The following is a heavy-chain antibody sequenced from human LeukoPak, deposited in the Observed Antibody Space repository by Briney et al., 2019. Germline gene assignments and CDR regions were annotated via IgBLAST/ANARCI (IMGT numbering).Heavy chain of an antibody. CDR3: AREGYYGSGLYYYYYMDV. J-gene: IGHJ6*03. Sequence: GGSLRLSCAASGFTFSSYGMSWVRQAPGKGLEWVSAISGSGGSTYYADSVKGRFTISRDNAKNSLYLQMNSLRAEDTAVYYCAREGYYGSGLYYYYYMDVWGKGTTVTASS. CDR2: ISGSGGST. D-gene: IGHD3-10*01. V-gene: IGHV3-23*01. CDR1: GFTFSSYG.